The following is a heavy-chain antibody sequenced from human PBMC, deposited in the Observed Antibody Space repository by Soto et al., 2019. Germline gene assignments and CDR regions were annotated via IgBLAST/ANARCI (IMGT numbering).Heavy chain of an antibody. V-gene: IGHV4-59*01. CDR1: GGSISSYY. Sequence: SETLSLTCTASGGSISSYYWSWIRQPPGKGLEWIGYIYYSGSTNYNPSLKSRVTISVDTSKNQFSLKLSSVTAADTAVYYCAGRDSSGYDHWGQGTLVTVSS. CDR3: AGRDSSGYDH. CDR2: IYYSGST. J-gene: IGHJ4*02. D-gene: IGHD6-19*01.